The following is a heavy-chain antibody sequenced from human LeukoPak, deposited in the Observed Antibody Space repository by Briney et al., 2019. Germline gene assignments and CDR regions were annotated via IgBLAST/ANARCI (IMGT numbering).Heavy chain of an antibody. CDR3: ARDNYDFWSGYYGYYFDY. Sequence: PGGSLRLSCAASGFTFSSYAMHWVRQAPGKGLEYVSAISSNGGSTYYANSVKGRFTISRDNSKNTLYLQMGSLRAEDTAVYYCARDNYDFWSGYYGYYFDYWGQGTLVTVSS. CDR2: ISSNGGST. J-gene: IGHJ4*02. D-gene: IGHD3-3*01. CDR1: GFTFSSYA. V-gene: IGHV3-64*01.